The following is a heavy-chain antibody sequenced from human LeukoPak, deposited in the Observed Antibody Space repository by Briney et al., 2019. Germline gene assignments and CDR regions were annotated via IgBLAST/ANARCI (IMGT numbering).Heavy chain of an antibody. CDR2: IKSKTDGETT. V-gene: IGHV3-15*01. J-gene: IGHJ4*02. D-gene: IGHD6-13*01. CDR1: GLTFSNAW. CDR3: TWYRSICYTFVD. Sequence: PGGSLRLSCAASGLTFSNAWMSWVRQGPGKGLEWVGRIKSKTDGETTEYAAPVKGRFTISRDDSKNTLYLQMNSLKTEDTAVYYCTWYRSICYTFVDWGQGTQVTVSS.